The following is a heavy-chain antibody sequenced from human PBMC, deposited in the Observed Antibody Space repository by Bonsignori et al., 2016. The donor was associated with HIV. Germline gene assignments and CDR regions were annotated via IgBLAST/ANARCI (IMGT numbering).Heavy chain of an antibody. CDR3: TRVGYNNYYYYYYMDV. Sequence: VRQMPGKGLEWVGFIRSKAYGGTTEYSASVKGRFTISRDDSKSIAYLQMNSLKTEDTAVYYCTRVGYNNYYYYYYMDVWGKGTTVTVSS. V-gene: IGHV3-49*02. D-gene: IGHD5-24*01. CDR2: IRSKAYGGTT. J-gene: IGHJ6*03.